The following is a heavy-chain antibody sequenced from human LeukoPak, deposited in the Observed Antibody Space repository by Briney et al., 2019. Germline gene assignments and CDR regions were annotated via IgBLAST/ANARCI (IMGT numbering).Heavy chain of an antibody. J-gene: IGHJ3*01. CDR2: IYTSGTT. Sequence: SETLALTCTVSGSISSYYWSWIRQPPGKGLEWIGYIYTSGTTNYNPSLKSRVTISVDTSKNQFSLDLSSVTAADSAVYYCARQKCTSASCLTKNAFDVWGQGTMVTVSS. D-gene: IGHD2-2*01. V-gene: IGHV4-4*09. CDR3: ARQKCTSASCLTKNAFDV. CDR1: GSISSYY.